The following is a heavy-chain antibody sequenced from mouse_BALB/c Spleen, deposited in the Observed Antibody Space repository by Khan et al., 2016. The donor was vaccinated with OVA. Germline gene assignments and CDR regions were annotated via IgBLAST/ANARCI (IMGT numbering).Heavy chain of an antibody. J-gene: IGHJ4*01. Sequence: QVQLKQSGPGLVAPSQSLSITCTVSGFSLSRYSVHWIRQPPGKGLEWLGMIWSGGSTDYNSALKSRLRISKDNSKYQAFLTKNSLQTDDTAMYYCARAYGSSLGYYAMDYWGHGTSVTVSS. CDR1: GFSLSRYS. V-gene: IGHV2-6-4*01. CDR3: ARAYGSSLGYYAMDY. CDR2: IWSGGST. D-gene: IGHD1-1*01.